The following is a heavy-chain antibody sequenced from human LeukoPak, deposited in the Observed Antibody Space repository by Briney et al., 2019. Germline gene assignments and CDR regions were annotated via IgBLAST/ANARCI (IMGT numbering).Heavy chain of an antibody. V-gene: IGHV1-18*01. J-gene: IGHJ5*02. D-gene: IGHD2-21*02. CDR2: ISAYNGNT. CDR3: ARDLILCGGDCGFDP. Sequence: ASVKVSCKASGYTFTSYGIIWVRQAPGQGLEWMGWISAYNGNTNYAQKLQGRVTMTTDTSTSTAYMELRSLRSDDTAVYYCARDLILCGGDCGFDPWGQGTLVTVSS. CDR1: GYTFTSYG.